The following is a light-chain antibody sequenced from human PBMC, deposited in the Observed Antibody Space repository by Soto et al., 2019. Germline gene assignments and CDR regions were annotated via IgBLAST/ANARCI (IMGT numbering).Light chain of an antibody. CDR3: SSFAGSNNVV. Sequence: QSVLTQPHSASGSPGQSVTISCAGTSSDIGSYDHVSWYQQHPGKAPKLMIYDVTKRPSGVPDRFSGSKSGNAASLTVSGLQTEDEADYYCSSFAGSNNVVFGGGTKLTVL. V-gene: IGLV2-8*01. CDR2: DVT. CDR1: SSDIGSYDH. J-gene: IGLJ3*02.